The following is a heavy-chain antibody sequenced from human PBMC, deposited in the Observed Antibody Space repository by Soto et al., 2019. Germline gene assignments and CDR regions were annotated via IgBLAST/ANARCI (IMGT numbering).Heavy chain of an antibody. Sequence: VQLVESGGGVVQAGRSLRLSCAASGFTFSTYDVPWVRQAPGKGLEWVAVISYDGSNEKYADSVQGRITIYRDNARNTQYLQMNSLSAEDTAQYYCAKDRGYCTTTGSQSFDYWGQGTLVTVSS. CDR2: ISYDGSNE. V-gene: IGHV3-30*18. D-gene: IGHD2-8*01. CDR1: GFTFSTYD. J-gene: IGHJ4*02. CDR3: AKDRGYCTTTGSQSFDY.